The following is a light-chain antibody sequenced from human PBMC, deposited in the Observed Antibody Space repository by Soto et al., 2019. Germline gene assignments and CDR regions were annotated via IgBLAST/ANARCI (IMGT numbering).Light chain of an antibody. Sequence: DIQMTQSPSTLSASVGDRVTITCRASQSISDWLAWYQQIPGRAPKLLIYDASTLQSGVPSRFSGSGSGTEFILTISSLQHDDSATYYCQEYNSATFGQGTKLQIK. CDR2: DAS. J-gene: IGKJ2*01. CDR3: QEYNSAT. V-gene: IGKV1-5*01. CDR1: QSISDW.